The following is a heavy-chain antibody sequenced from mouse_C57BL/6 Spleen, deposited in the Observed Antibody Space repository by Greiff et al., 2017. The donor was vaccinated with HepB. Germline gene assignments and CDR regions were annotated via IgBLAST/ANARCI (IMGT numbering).Heavy chain of an antibody. Sequence: EVKLQESGPGLVKPSQSLSLTCSVTGYSITSGYYWNWIRQFPGNKLEWMGYISYDGSNNYNPSLKNRISITRDTSKNQFFLKLNSVTTEDTATYYCAWGDYDAPDYWGQGTTLTVSS. D-gene: IGHD2-4*01. CDR2: ISYDGSN. J-gene: IGHJ2*01. V-gene: IGHV3-6*01. CDR1: GYSITSGYY. CDR3: AWGDYDAPDY.